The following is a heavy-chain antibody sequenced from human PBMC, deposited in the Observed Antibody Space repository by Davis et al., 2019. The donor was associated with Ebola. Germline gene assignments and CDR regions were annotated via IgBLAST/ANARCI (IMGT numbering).Heavy chain of an antibody. J-gene: IGHJ5*02. D-gene: IGHD2-2*01. CDR3: ARDLPPATMSNTWFDP. V-gene: IGHV5-10-1*01. CDR1: GYSFTSYW. CDR2: IDPSDSYT. Sequence: KVSCKGSGYSFTSYWISWVRQMPGKGLEWMGRIDPSDSYTNYSPSFQGHVTISADKSISTAYLQWSSLKASDTAMYYCARDLPPATMSNTWFDPWGQGTLVTVSS.